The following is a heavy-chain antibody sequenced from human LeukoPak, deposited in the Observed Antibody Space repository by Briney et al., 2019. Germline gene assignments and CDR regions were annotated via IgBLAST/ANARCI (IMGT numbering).Heavy chain of an antibody. Sequence: GGSLRLSCAASGFTFSSYAMSWVRQAPGKGLEWVSAISGSGGSTYYADSVKGRFTISRDNSKNTLYLQMNSLRAEDTAVYYCAKGIVVVITTGYFDYWGQGTLVTVSS. CDR2: ISGSGGST. CDR1: GFTFSSYA. V-gene: IGHV3-23*01. CDR3: AKGIVVVITTGYFDY. D-gene: IGHD3-22*01. J-gene: IGHJ4*02.